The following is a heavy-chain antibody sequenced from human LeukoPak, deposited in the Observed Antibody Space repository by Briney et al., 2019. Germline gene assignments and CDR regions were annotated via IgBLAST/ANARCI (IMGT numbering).Heavy chain of an antibody. CDR1: GFTFDDYG. Sequence: GGSMRLSCAASGFTFDDYGMSWVRQAPGKGLEWVSLISWDGGSTYYADSVKGRFTISRDNSKNSLYLQMNSLRTEDTALYYCAKDLRRTPYSSGWYGRDYYFDYWGQGTLVTVSS. J-gene: IGHJ4*02. V-gene: IGHV3-43*01. CDR2: ISWDGGST. CDR3: AKDLRRTPYSSGWYGRDYYFDY. D-gene: IGHD6-19*01.